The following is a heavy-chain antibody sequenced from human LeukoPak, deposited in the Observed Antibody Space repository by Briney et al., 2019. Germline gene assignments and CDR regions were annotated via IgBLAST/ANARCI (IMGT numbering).Heavy chain of an antibody. Sequence: GGSLRLSCAASGFTFSNSGMHWVRQAPGKGLEWVAFIRSDANNKYYADSMKGRFTISRDNAKNSLYLQMNSLRAEDTAVYYCARRFGSGSYYRDYWGQGTLVTVSS. D-gene: IGHD3-10*01. V-gene: IGHV3-30*02. J-gene: IGHJ4*02. CDR1: GFTFSNSG. CDR2: IRSDANNK. CDR3: ARRFGSGSYYRDY.